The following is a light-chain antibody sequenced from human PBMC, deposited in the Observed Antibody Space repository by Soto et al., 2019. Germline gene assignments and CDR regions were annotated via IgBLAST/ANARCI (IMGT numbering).Light chain of an antibody. J-gene: IGKJ1*01. CDR1: RGISSN. CDR3: QQYTENSGT. V-gene: IGKV3-15*01. Sequence: IVMTQSPATLSVSPGERATLSCRASRGISSNLAWYQQKPGQAPRLLIYDASTRATGIPARFSGSESGTEFTLTISSLQPDDIATYYCQQYTENSGTFGQGTKVDI. CDR2: DAS.